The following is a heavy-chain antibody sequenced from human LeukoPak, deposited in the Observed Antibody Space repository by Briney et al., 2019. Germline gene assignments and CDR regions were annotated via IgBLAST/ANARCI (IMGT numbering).Heavy chain of an antibody. Sequence: PGGSLRLSCAASGFTFSSYGMHWVRQAPGKGLEWVAVISYDGSNKYYADSVKGRFTISRDNSKNTLYLQMNSLRPEDTAVYYCAKEEGSGSYHYWGQGTLVTVSS. CDR3: AKEEGSGSYHY. D-gene: IGHD3-10*01. CDR2: ISYDGSNK. J-gene: IGHJ4*02. V-gene: IGHV3-30*18. CDR1: GFTFSSYG.